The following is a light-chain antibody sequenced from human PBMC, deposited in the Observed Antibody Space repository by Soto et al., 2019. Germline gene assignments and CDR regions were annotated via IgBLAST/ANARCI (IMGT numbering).Light chain of an antibody. CDR3: QQYNRYSFT. CDR2: DAS. V-gene: IGKV1-5*01. CDR1: QSISSW. Sequence: DIQMTQSPSTLSASVGDRVTITCRASQSISSWFAWYQQKPGNAPKLLIYDASSLESGVPSRFSGSGSETAFTLTISSLQPDDFATYYCQQYNRYSFTFGGGTKVEI. J-gene: IGKJ4*01.